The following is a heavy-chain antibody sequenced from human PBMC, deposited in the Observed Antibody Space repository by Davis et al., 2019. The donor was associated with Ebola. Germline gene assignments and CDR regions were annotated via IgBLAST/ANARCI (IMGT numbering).Heavy chain of an antibody. CDR3: ARTAMTSISDSGLGYNYFDP. Sequence: SETLSLTCAVYGGSFSGYFWSWIRQPPGKGLEWIGQISQGGITNYNPSLKSRVTISMDTSSNQFFLRLDSVTAADTAVFYCARTAMTSISDSGLGYNYFDPWDQGTLVTVST. CDR1: GGSFSGYF. V-gene: IGHV4-34*01. D-gene: IGHD2-21*02. J-gene: IGHJ5*02. CDR2: ISQGGIT.